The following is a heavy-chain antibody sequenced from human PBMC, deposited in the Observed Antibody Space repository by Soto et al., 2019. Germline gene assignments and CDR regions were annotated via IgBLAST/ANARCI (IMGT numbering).Heavy chain of an antibody. V-gene: IGHV3-30-3*01. D-gene: IGHD2-8*02. CDR3: ARDFTVKSYFDY. CDR1: GFTFSSYA. CDR2: ISYDGSNK. Sequence: QVQLVESGGGGVQPGRSLILSCAASGFTFSSYAMHWVRQAPGKGLEWVAVISYDGSNKYYADSVKGRFTISRDNSKNTLYLQMNSLRAEDTAVYYCARDFTVKSYFDYWGQGTLVTVSS. J-gene: IGHJ4*02.